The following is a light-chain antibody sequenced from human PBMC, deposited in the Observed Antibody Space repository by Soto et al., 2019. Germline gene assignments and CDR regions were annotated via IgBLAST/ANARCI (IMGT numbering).Light chain of an antibody. Sequence: DIVMTQSPDSLAVSLGERSTINCKSSQSILYSSNSKNYLAWYQQKPGQPPKVLIYWASSRESGVPDRFTGSGSGTDFTLTISRLEPEDFAVYYCQQYGSSPTFGQGAKVDIK. J-gene: IGKJ1*01. CDR2: WAS. V-gene: IGKV4-1*01. CDR1: QSILYSSNSKNY. CDR3: QQYGSSPT.